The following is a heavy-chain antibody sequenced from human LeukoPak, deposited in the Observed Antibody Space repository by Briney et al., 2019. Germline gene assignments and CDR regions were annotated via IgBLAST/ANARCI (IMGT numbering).Heavy chain of an antibody. J-gene: IGHJ3*02. CDR2: IYYSGST. CDR1: GGSISSYY. CDR3: ARHVNDILTGFTHGAFDI. V-gene: IGHV4-59*08. D-gene: IGHD3-9*01. Sequence: SETLSLTCTVSGGSISSYYWSWIRQPPGKGLEWIGYIYYSGSTNYNPSLKSRVTISVDTSKNQFSLKLSSVTAADTAVYYCARHVNDILTGFTHGAFDIWGQGTMVTVSS.